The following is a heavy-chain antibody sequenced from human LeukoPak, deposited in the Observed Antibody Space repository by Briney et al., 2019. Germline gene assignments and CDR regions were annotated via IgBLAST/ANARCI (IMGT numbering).Heavy chain of an antibody. Sequence: SETLSLTCTVSGGSISSYYWSWIRQPAGKGLEWIGRIYTSGSTNYNPSLKSRVTMSVDTSKRQFSLKLSSVTAADTAVYYCARGHRFGESAHAFDIWGQGAMVTVSS. J-gene: IGHJ3*02. D-gene: IGHD3-10*01. CDR3: ARGHRFGESAHAFDI. CDR2: IYTSGST. V-gene: IGHV4-4*07. CDR1: GGSISSYY.